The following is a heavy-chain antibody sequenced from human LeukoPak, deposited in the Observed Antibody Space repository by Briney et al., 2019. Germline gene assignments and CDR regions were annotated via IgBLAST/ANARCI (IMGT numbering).Heavy chain of an antibody. CDR1: GFTFSSYR. D-gene: IGHD6-6*01. Sequence: GGSLRLSCAASGFTFSSYRMNWVRQAPGKGLEWVSSISSSSSYIYYADSVKGRFTISRDNAKNSLYLQMNSLRAEDTAVYYCARAVFGDSSSSGDYWGQGTLVTVSS. V-gene: IGHV3-21*01. J-gene: IGHJ4*02. CDR2: ISSSSSYI. CDR3: ARAVFGDSSSSGDY.